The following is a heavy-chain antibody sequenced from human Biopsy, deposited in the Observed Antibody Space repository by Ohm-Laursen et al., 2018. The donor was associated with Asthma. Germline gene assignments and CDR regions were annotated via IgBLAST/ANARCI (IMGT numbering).Heavy chain of an antibody. CDR2: IYHSGST. V-gene: IGHV4-30-2*01. D-gene: IGHD5-24*01. CDR1: GGSISSGGYS. J-gene: IGHJ4*02. CDR3: ARVKDGYNFDY. Sequence: SDTLSLTCAVSGGSISSGGYSWSWIRQPLGKGLEWIGYIYHSGSTYYNPSLKSRVTISVDRSKNQFSLKLSSVTAADTAVYYCARVKDGYNFDYWGQGTLVAVSS.